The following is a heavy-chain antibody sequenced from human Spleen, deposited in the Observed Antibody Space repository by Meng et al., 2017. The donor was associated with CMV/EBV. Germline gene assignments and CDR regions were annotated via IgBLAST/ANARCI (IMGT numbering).Heavy chain of an antibody. CDR3: ATLWFGEPTENY. J-gene: IGHJ4*02. D-gene: IGHD3-10*01. Sequence: ESLKISCAASGFSFSDYFMTWIRQPPGKGREWIGSIYYSGSTYYNPSLKSRVTISVDTSKNQFSLKLSSVTAADTAVYYCATLWFGEPTENYWGQGTLVTVSS. CDR1: GFSFSDYF. CDR2: IYYSGST. V-gene: IGHV4-38-2*01.